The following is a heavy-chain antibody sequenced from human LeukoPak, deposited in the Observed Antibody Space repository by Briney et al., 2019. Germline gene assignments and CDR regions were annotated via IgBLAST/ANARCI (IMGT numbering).Heavy chain of an antibody. CDR1: GGSISSYY. V-gene: IGHV4-4*07. CDR2: IYTSGST. CDR3: ARASKGGGGYAVNFDY. Sequence: SETLSLICTVSGGSISSYYWSWIRQPAGKGLEWIGRIYTSGSTNYNPSLKSRVTMSVDTSKNQFSLKLSSVTAADTAVYYCARASKGGGGYAVNFDYWGQGTLVTVSS. J-gene: IGHJ4*02. D-gene: IGHD5-12*01.